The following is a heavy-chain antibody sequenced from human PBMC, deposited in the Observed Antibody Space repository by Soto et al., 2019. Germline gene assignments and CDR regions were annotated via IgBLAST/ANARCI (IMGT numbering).Heavy chain of an antibody. V-gene: IGHV3-64D*06. J-gene: IGHJ5*02. CDR3: VKVSTFYDILTGYYSTNFFDP. D-gene: IGHD3-9*01. Sequence: PGGSLRLSCAASGFTFNNFHMHWVRQAPGKGLQYVSTISSDGDITYYADSVKGRFTISRDNSKNTLYLQMNSLRPEDTAVYYCVKVSTFYDILTGYYSTNFFDPWGQGTLVTVSS. CDR1: GFTFNNFH. CDR2: ISSDGDIT.